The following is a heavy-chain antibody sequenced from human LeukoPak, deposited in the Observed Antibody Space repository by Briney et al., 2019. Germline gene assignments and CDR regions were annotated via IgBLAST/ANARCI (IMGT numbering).Heavy chain of an antibody. J-gene: IGHJ4*02. CDR3: ARAPDIVVVPAANDY. Sequence: GGSLRLSCAASGFTFSSYSMNWVRQAPGKGLEWVSSISSSSSYIYYADSVKGRFTISRDNAKNSLYLQMNSLRAEDTAVYYCARAPDIVVVPAANDYWGQGTLVTASS. CDR1: GFTFSSYS. V-gene: IGHV3-21*01. D-gene: IGHD2-2*01. CDR2: ISSSSSYI.